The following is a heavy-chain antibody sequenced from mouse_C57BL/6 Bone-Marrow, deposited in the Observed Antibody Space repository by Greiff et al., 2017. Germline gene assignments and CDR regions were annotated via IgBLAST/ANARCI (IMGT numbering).Heavy chain of an antibody. V-gene: IGHV5-6*01. CDR3: ARESYYGNDRAMDY. D-gene: IGHD2-2*01. CDR2: ISSGGSYT. Sequence: EVQGVESGGDLVKPGGSLKLSCAASGFTFSSYGMSWVRQTPDKRLEWVATISSGGSYTYYPDSVKGRFTISRDNAKNTLYLQMSSLKSEDTAMYYCARESYYGNDRAMDYWGQGTSVTVSS. J-gene: IGHJ4*01. CDR1: GFTFSSYG.